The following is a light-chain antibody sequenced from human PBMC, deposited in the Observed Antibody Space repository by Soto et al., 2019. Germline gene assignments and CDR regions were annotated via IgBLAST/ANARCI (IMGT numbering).Light chain of an antibody. CDR3: QHYGTSWT. Sequence: IVLTQYPGTLSLSPGERATLSCRPSQSVSSAYLAWYQQKPGQGPRLLLYAASHRATGIPDRFSGSGSGTDFTLTISRLEPEDFAVYYCQHYGTSWTFGQGTQVEIK. V-gene: IGKV3-20*01. CDR1: QSVSSAY. J-gene: IGKJ1*01. CDR2: AAS.